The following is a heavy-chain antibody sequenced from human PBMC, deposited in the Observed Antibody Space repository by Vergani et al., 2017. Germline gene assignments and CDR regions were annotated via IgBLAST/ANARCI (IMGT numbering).Heavy chain of an antibody. D-gene: IGHD3-10*01. CDR3: ERVRKTITMVRGVIDY. CDR2: IYYRGST. CDR1: GGSISSGGYY. Sequence: QVQLQESGPGLVKPSQTLSLTCTVSGGSISSGGYYWSWIRQHPGKGLEWIGYIYYRGSTDYNPSLKSLVHLSVDTFKNQFSLKLSSVTAAETAVYYCERVRKTITMVRGVIDYWGQGTLVTVSS. J-gene: IGHJ4*02. V-gene: IGHV4-31*01.